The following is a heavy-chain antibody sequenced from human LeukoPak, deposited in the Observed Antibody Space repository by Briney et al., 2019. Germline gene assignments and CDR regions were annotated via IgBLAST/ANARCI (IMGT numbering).Heavy chain of an antibody. CDR2: ISGSGSST. D-gene: IGHD2-2*01. Sequence: GGSLRLSCAASGFTFSSYAMSWVRQAPGKGLEWVSAISGSGSSTYYADSVKGRFTISRDNSKNTLYLQMNSLRAEDTAVYYCAKRYCSSTSCYWGYYYGMDVWGKGTTVTVSS. CDR1: GFTFSSYA. CDR3: AKRYCSSTSCYWGYYYGMDV. J-gene: IGHJ6*04. V-gene: IGHV3-23*01.